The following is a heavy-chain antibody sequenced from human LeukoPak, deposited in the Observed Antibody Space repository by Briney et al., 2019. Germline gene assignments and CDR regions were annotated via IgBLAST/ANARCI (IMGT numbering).Heavy chain of an antibody. CDR2: MCGTAGCT. J-gene: IGHJ5*01. V-gene: IGHV3-23*01. Sequence: GGSLRLSCQASGFTFYMYAMSWVRQAPGKGLEWVASMCGTAGCTFYPDSVKGRFTVSRDNSKNVLYLRMNSLTAEDTAIYYCAKDRPNFHENSGHYYRRDGDSWGQGTLVTVSS. D-gene: IGHD3-22*01. CDR1: GFTFYMYA. CDR3: AKDRPNFHENSGHYYRRDGDS.